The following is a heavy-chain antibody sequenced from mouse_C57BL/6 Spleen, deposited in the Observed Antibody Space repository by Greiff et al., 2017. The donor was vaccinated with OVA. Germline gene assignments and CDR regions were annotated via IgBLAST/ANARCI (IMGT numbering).Heavy chain of an antibody. Sequence: EVKLVESGPGLVKPSQSLSLTCSVTGYSITSGYYWNWIRQFPGNKLEWMGYISYDGSNNYNPSLKNRISITRDTSKNQFFLKLNSVTTEDTATYYCARDLSYVDVWGTGTTVTVSS. CDR2: ISYDGSN. J-gene: IGHJ1*03. CDR3: ARDLSYVDV. V-gene: IGHV3-6*01. CDR1: GYSITSGYY. D-gene: IGHD6-1*01.